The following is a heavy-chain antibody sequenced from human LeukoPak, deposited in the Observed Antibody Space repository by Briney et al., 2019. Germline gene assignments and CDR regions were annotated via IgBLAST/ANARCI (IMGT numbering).Heavy chain of an antibody. Sequence: SETLSLTCTVSGGSISSYYWSWIRQPAGKGLEWIGRIYTSGSTNYNPSLKSRVTMSVDTPKNQFSLKLSSVTAADTAVYYCARDAQLTRVVAATYYYYYYMDVWAKGPRSPSP. CDR3: ARDAQLTRVVAATYYYYYYMDV. CDR2: IYTSGST. J-gene: IGHJ6*03. D-gene: IGHD2-15*01. CDR1: GGSISSYY. V-gene: IGHV4-4*07.